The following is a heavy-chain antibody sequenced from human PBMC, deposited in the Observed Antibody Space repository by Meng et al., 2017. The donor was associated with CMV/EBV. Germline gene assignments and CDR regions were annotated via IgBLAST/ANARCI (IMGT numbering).Heavy chain of an antibody. CDR1: GGSFSGYY. D-gene: IGHD1-26*01. CDR3: ARGVGGWFDP. J-gene: IGHJ5*02. CDR2: INHSGST. V-gene: IGHV4-34*01. Sequence: VTLKQWGAGLVMHSETLPLPCAVYGGSFSGYYWSWIRQPPGKGLEWIGEINHSGSTNYNPSLKSRVTISVDTSKNQFSLKLSSVTAADTAVYYCARGVGGWFDPWGQGTLVTV.